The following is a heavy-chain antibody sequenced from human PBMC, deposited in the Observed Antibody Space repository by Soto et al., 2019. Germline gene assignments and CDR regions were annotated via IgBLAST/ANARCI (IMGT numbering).Heavy chain of an antibody. J-gene: IGHJ6*02. D-gene: IGHD2-2*01. V-gene: IGHV4-4*02. CDR3: ARLGGYCSSTSCYGFYGMDV. CDR1: GGSISSSNW. CDR2: IYYSGNT. Sequence: PSETLSLTCAVSGGSISSSNWWSWVRQPPGKGLEWIGEIYYSGNTYYNPSLKSRVTISVDTSKNHFSLKLSSVTAADTAVYYCARLGGYCSSTSCYGFYGMDVWGQGTTVTVSS.